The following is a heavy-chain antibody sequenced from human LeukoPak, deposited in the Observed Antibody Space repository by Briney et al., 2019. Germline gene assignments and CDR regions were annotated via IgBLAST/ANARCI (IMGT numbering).Heavy chain of an antibody. J-gene: IGHJ5*02. D-gene: IGHD2-2*01. CDR3: ARHTTEYQLLCWFDP. CDR2: IYYSGST. V-gene: IGHV4-39*01. CDR1: GGSISSSSYY. Sequence: SETLSLTCTVSGGSISSSSYYWGWICQPPGKGLEWIGSIYYSGSTYYNPSLKSRVTISVDTSKNQFSLKLSSVTAADTAVYYCARHTTEYQLLCWFDPWGQGTLVTVSS.